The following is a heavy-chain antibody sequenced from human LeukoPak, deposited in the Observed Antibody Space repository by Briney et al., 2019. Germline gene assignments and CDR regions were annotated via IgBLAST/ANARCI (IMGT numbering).Heavy chain of an antibody. V-gene: IGHV3-30*18. CDR3: AKIPNGPKVYWIDP. CDR2: ISYDGRNK. J-gene: IGHJ5*02. CDR1: GFTFSDYG. Sequence: GRSLRLSCEASGFTFSDYGMHWVRQAPGKGLEWVAVISYDGRNKYYRDSAKGRFSISRDNSRNTLYLQMNSLRAEDTAMYYCAKIPNGPKVYWIDPWGQGTLVTVSS. D-gene: IGHD1-14*01.